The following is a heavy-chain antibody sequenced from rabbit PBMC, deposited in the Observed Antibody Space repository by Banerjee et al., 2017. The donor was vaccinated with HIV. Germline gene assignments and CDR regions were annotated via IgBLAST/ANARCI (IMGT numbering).Heavy chain of an antibody. J-gene: IGHJ6*01. CDR1: GFSFNSGYD. D-gene: IGHD8-1*01. CDR3: ARDSGTSFSSYGMDL. V-gene: IGHV1S40*01. CDR2: IYAGSSDST. Sequence: EESGGGLVKPGASLTLTCKASGFSFNSGYDMCWVRQAPGKGLEWIACIYAGSSDSTYSATWAKGRFTLSKTSSTTVTLQMTSLTAADTATYFCARDSGTSFSSYGMDLWGQGTLVTVS.